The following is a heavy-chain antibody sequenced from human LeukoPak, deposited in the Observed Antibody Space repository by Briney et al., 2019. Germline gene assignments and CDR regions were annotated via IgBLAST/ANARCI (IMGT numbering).Heavy chain of an antibody. CDR2: ISGSGGTT. J-gene: IGHJ4*02. Sequence: GGSLRLPCAASGFTFSSYAMSWVRQAPGKGLEWVSAISGSGGTTYYADSVKGRFTISRDNSKNTLYLQMNGLRAEDTAVYYCAVRGTTTMTYFDYWGQGTLVTVSS. V-gene: IGHV3-23*01. CDR1: GFTFSSYA. CDR3: AVRGTTTMTYFDY. D-gene: IGHD3-16*01.